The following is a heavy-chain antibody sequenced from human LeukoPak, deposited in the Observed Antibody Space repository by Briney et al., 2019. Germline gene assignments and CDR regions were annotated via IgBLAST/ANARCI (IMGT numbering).Heavy chain of an antibody. V-gene: IGHV1-18*01. CDR3: ARVGTRGYYDLWSGG. J-gene: IGHJ4*02. Sequence: ASVKVSCKASGYTFTSYGISWVRQAPGQGLEWMGWISAYNGNTNYAQKLQGRVTMTTDTSTSTAYMELRSLRSDDTAVYYSARVGTRGYYDLWSGGWGQGTLVTVSS. D-gene: IGHD3-3*01. CDR2: ISAYNGNT. CDR1: GYTFTSYG.